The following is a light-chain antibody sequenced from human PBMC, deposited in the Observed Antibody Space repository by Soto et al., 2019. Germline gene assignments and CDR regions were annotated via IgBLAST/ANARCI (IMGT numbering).Light chain of an antibody. J-gene: IGKJ2*01. CDR3: VQGTHWPPGYT. CDR2: KVS. V-gene: IGKV2-30*01. CDR1: QSLVYSDGNTY. Sequence: DVVMTQSPLSLPVTLGQPASISCRSSQSLVYSDGNTYLSWFQQRPGQSPRRLICKVSDRDSGVXDXFXXSGSGTDFALKISRVEAEDVGVYYCVQGTHWPPGYTFGQGTKLEIK.